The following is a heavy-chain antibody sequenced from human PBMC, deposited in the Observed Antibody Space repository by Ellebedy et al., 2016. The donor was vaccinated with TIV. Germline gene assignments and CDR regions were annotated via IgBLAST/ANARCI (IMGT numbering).Heavy chain of an antibody. CDR2: ITGIGTST. CDR3: AKPMGPGGRFDAFDI. V-gene: IGHV3-23*01. Sequence: GESLKISXAASGFTFSNYAMSWVRQAPGKGLEWVSAITGIGTSTYYADSVKGRFTISRDNSKNTLSLQMNSLRADDTDIYYCAKPMGPGGRFDAFDIWGQGTLVTVSS. CDR1: GFTFSNYA. D-gene: IGHD3-16*01. J-gene: IGHJ3*02.